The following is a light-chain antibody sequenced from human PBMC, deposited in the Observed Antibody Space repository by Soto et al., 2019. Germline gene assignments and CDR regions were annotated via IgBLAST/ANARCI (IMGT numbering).Light chain of an antibody. V-gene: IGKV3-20*01. CDR1: QSISSN. Sequence: EIALTQSPDTLSLSPGERATLSCRASQSISSNLAWYQQKPGQAPRLLIYGASSRATGIPDRFSGSGSGTDFTLTISRLEPEDFAVYYCQQFKAFGQGTRLEIK. J-gene: IGKJ5*01. CDR2: GAS. CDR3: QQFKA.